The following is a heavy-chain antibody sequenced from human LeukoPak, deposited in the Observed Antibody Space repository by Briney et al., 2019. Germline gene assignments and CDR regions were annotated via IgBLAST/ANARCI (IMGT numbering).Heavy chain of an antibody. V-gene: IGHV1-24*01. CDR1: GYTLTELS. CDR3: ATVRRARYSSGWPFGGGDYYYYGMDV. Sequence: ASVKVSCKVSGYTLTELSMHWVRQAPGKGLEWMGGFDPEDGETIYAQKFQGRVTMTEDTSTDTAYLELSSLRSGDTAVYYCATVRRARYSSGWPFGGGDYYYYGMDVWGQGTTVTVSS. J-gene: IGHJ6*02. D-gene: IGHD6-19*01. CDR2: FDPEDGET.